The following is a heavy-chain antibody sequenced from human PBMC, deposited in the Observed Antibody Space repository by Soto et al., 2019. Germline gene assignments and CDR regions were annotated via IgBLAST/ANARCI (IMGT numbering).Heavy chain of an antibody. CDR1: GGSISSSSYY. V-gene: IGHV4-39*01. J-gene: IGHJ4*02. Sequence: LSLTCTVSGGSISSSSYYWGWIRQPPGKGLEWIGSIYYSGSTYYNPSLKSRVTISVDTSKNQFSLKLSSVTAADTAVYYCARHGVWFGELSAHFDYWGQGTLVTVS. D-gene: IGHD3-10*01. CDR3: ARHGVWFGELSAHFDY. CDR2: IYYSGST.